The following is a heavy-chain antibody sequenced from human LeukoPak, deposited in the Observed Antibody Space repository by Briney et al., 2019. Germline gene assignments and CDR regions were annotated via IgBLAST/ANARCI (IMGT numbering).Heavy chain of an antibody. CDR2: IIPGNGNT. J-gene: IGHJ4*02. Sequence: ASVKVSCKASGYTFSSYAMHWVRQAPGQRLEWMGWIIPGNGNTKYSQTFQGRVTITRDTSASTAYMELSSLRSEDTAVYYCATRIEAVGSWGQGTLVTVSS. D-gene: IGHD6-13*01. CDR3: ATRIEAVGS. V-gene: IGHV1-3*01. CDR1: GYTFSSYA.